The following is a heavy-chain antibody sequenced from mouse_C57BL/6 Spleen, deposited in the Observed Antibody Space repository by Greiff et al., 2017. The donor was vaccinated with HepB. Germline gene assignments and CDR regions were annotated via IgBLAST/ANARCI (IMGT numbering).Heavy chain of an antibody. D-gene: IGHD2-4*01. CDR3: ARGDDCDETWFAY. CDR1: GYTFTDYN. CDR2: INPNNGGT. Sequence: EVKLQQPGPELVKPGASVKISCKASGYTFTDYNMDWVKQSHGKSLEWIGDINPNNGGTIYNQKFKGKATLTVDKSSSTAYMQLRSLTSEDTAVYYCARGDDCDETWFAYWGQGTLVTVSA. V-gene: IGHV1-18*01. J-gene: IGHJ3*01.